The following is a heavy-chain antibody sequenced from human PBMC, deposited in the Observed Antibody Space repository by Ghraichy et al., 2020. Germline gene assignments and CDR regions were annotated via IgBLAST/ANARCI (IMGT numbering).Heavy chain of an antibody. CDR3: ARGGIPPQGIAAAGRYYMDV. CDR1: GYTFTSYY. V-gene: IGHV1-46*01. D-gene: IGHD6-13*01. J-gene: IGHJ6*03. Sequence: ASVKVSCKASGYTFTSYYMHWVRQAPGQGLEWMGIINPSGGSTSYAQKFQGRVTMTRDTSTSTVYMELSSLRSEDTAVYYCARGGIPPQGIAAAGRYYMDVWGKGTTVTVSS. CDR2: INPSGGST.